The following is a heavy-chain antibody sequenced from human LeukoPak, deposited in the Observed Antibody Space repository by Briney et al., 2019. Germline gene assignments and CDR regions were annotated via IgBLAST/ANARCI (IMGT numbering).Heavy chain of an antibody. V-gene: IGHV3-7*05. Sequence: GGSLRLSCAASGFTFSSYWMSWVRQAPGKGLEWVANIKQDGSEKYYVDAVKGRFTISRDDSKKSVYLQMNSLRAEDTALYYCARGPGRVAVPATGSFDLWGQGTMVTVS. D-gene: IGHD3-9*01. CDR1: GFTFSSYW. J-gene: IGHJ3*01. CDR3: ARGPGRVAVPATGSFDL. CDR2: IKQDGSEK.